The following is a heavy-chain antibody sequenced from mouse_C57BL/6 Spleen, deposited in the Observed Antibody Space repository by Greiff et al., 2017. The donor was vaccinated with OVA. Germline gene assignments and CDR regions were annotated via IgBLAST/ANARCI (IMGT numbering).Heavy chain of an antibody. Sequence: EVKLQESGGGLVKPGGSLKLSCAASGFTFSDYGMHWVRQAPEKGLEWVAYISSGSSTIYYADTVKGRFTISRDNAKNTLFLQMTSLRSEDTAMYYCARGGSYGYFDVWGTGTTVTVSS. CDR3: ARGGSYGYFDV. CDR1: GFTFSDYG. D-gene: IGHD1-1*01. V-gene: IGHV5-17*01. CDR2: ISSGSSTI. J-gene: IGHJ1*03.